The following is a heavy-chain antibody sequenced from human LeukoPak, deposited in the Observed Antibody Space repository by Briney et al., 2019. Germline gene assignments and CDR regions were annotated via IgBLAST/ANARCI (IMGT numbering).Heavy chain of an antibody. CDR2: IIPIFGTA. CDR3: AREMGVGSTMGYFYY. Sequence: GASVKVSCKASGGTFSSYAISWVRQAPGQGLEWMGGIIPIFGTANYAQKFQGRVTITADESTSTVYMELSSLTSEDTAVYYCAREMGVGSTMGYFYYWGQGTLVTVSS. J-gene: IGHJ4*02. V-gene: IGHV1-69*13. D-gene: IGHD1-26*01. CDR1: GGTFSSYA.